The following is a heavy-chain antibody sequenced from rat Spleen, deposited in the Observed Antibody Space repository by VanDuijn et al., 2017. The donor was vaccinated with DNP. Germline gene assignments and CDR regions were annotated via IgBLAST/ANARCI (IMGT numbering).Heavy chain of an antibody. CDR3: ASRPPPTRGPFDY. J-gene: IGHJ2*01. CDR2: ISYDGSDT. D-gene: IGHD1-4*01. V-gene: IGHV5-7*01. CDR1: GFTFSDYA. Sequence: EVQLVESGGGLVQPGNSLKLSCAASGFTFSDYAMAWARQSPKKGLEWVAPISYDGSDTYYRDSVKGRFTISRDNAKSTLYLQMDSLRSENTATYYCASRPPPTRGPFDYWGQGVTVTVSS.